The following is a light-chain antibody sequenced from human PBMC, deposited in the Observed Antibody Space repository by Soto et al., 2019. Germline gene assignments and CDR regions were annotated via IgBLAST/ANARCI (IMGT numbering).Light chain of an antibody. CDR1: QSVSSRY. CDR3: QQHHSSPIT. CDR2: GTS. J-gene: IGKJ5*01. Sequence: TLSVCVSERDTLPLMPGQSVSSRYLAWYQQKPGQAPRLVIYGTSRWGTGIPARFTGSGSGTEFTLTISSLEPEDFAVYYCQQHHSSPITFGQGTRLEIK. V-gene: IGKV3-20*01.